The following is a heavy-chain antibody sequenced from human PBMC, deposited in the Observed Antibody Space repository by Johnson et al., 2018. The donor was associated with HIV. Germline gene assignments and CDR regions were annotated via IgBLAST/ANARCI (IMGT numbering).Heavy chain of an antibody. V-gene: IGHV3-43*01. D-gene: IGHD3-10*01. CDR1: GFTFHHYT. J-gene: IGHJ3*02. CDR3: ARAVGYSGSGSAFDI. Sequence: VQLVESGGSVIQPGGSLRLSCAASGFTFHHYTMHWVRQAPGKGLEWVSLISWDGGRTHYAASVKGRFTVTRDTIKISLYLQMNSLTTEDTGWYYCARAVGYSGSGSAFDIWGQGTRVTVSS. CDR2: ISWDGGRT.